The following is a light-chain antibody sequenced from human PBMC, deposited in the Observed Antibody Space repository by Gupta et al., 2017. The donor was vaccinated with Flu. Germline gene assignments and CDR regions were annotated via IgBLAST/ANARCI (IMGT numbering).Light chain of an antibody. Sequence: VSLGERATINCKSSQSGDDSVNGNHLAWYQQRPRQPPKLLIYSASTRKSGVPDRFSGSGSGTDFTLTISRLQAEDVAVYYCQQDDNAPHNFGGGTKVEIK. CDR1: QSGDDSVNGNH. V-gene: IGKV4-1*01. CDR2: SAS. CDR3: QQDDNAPHN. J-gene: IGKJ4*01.